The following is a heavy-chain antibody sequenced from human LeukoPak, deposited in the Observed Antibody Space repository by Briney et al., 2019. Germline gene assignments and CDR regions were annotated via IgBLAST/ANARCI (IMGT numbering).Heavy chain of an antibody. Sequence: SVKVSCKASGGTFSSYAISWVRQAPGQGLEWMGGIIPIFGTANYAQKFQGRVTITTDESTSTAYMELSSLRSEDTAVYYCARDVGGCSSSYLGNWFDPWGQGTLVTVSS. CDR2: IIPIFGTA. CDR1: GGTFSSYA. J-gene: IGHJ5*02. CDR3: ARDVGGCSSSYLGNWFDP. V-gene: IGHV1-69*05. D-gene: IGHD6-13*01.